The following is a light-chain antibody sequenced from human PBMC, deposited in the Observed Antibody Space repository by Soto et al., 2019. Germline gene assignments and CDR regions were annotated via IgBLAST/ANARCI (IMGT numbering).Light chain of an antibody. CDR1: SSDVGDYNY. Sequence: QSALSQPASVSGSPGQSLTISCTGNSSDVGDYNYVSWYQQHPGKAPKLIIYEVTNRPSGVSNRFSVSKSGNTASLTISGLQAEDEADYYCSSYTANIILAFCGGTKLTVL. J-gene: IGLJ2*01. CDR3: SSYTANIILA. CDR2: EVT. V-gene: IGLV2-14*01.